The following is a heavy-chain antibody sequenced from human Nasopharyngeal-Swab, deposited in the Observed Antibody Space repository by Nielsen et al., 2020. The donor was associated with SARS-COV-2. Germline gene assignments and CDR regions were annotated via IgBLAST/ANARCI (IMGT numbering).Heavy chain of an antibody. J-gene: IGHJ4*02. CDR1: GGSISSSTYY. D-gene: IGHD6-13*01. CDR3: ARWGSWFYYFDY. Sequence: SETLSLTCTVSGGSISSSTYYWSWIRQPPGKGLEWIGYIYYTGSTNYNPSLKSRVTISVDTSKNQFSLNLRSVTAADTAVYFCARWGSWFYYFDYWGQGTLVTVSS. V-gene: IGHV4-61*05. CDR2: IYYTGST.